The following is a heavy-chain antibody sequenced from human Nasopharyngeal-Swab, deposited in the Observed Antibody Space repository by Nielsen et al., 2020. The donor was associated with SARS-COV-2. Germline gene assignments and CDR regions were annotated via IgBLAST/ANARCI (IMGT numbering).Heavy chain of an antibody. D-gene: IGHD5-24*01. CDR3: ARGQGVGGFKTRNYYGMDV. V-gene: IGHV1-8*02. Sequence: ASVKVSCKASGYTFTSYGISWVRQATGQGLEWMGWMNPNSGNTGYAQKFQGRVTMTRDTSISTAYMELSSLRSEDTAVYYCARGQGVGGFKTRNYYGMDVWGQGTTVTVSS. CDR1: GYTFTSYG. J-gene: IGHJ6*02. CDR2: MNPNSGNT.